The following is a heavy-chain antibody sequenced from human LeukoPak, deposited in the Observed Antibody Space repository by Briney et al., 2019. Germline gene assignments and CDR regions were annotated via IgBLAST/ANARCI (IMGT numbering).Heavy chain of an antibody. CDR1: GYRFTSYG. D-gene: IGHD3-10*01. CDR3: VRDLQWFGQVPGPDWFDS. J-gene: IGHJ5*01. CDR2: ISGYSGST. V-gene: IGHV1-18*01. Sequence: GASVKVSCKASGYRFTSYGITWVRQVPGQGLEWMGWISGYSGSTKYAQKVQGRVTLTTDTSTNTAFMELRSLTYDDTAVYYCVRDLQWFGQVPGPDWFDSWGRGTLVIVSS.